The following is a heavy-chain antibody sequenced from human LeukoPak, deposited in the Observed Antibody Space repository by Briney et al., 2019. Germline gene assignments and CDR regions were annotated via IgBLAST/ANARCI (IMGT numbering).Heavy chain of an antibody. CDR3: ARVVPAAMEDYYYYMDV. V-gene: IGHV1-69*13. CDR2: IIPIFGTA. D-gene: IGHD2-2*01. CDR1: GGTFSSYA. J-gene: IGHJ6*03. Sequence: GASVKVSCKASGGTFSSYAISWVRQAPGQGLEWMGGIIPIFGTANYAQKFQGRVTITADESTSTAYMELSSLRSEDTAVYYCARVVPAAMEDYYYYMDVWGKGTTVTVSS.